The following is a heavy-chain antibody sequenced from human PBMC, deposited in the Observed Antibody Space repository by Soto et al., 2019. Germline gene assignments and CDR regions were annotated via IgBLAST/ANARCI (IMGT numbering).Heavy chain of an antibody. J-gene: IGHJ4*02. CDR3: ARGYCSSTSCYEFDY. Sequence: SETLSLTCTVSGGSISSYYWSWIRQPPGKGLEWIGYIYYSGSTNYSPSLKSRVTISVDTSKKQFSLKLTSVTAADTAMYYCARGYCSSTSCYEFDYWGQGTLVTVSS. CDR1: GGSISSYY. D-gene: IGHD2-2*01. V-gene: IGHV4-59*01. CDR2: IYYSGST.